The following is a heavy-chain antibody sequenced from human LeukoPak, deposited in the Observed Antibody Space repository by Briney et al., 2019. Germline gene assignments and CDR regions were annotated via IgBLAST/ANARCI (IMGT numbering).Heavy chain of an antibody. CDR2: ISSDASST. V-gene: IGHV3-74*01. CDR1: GFSFSSYW. Sequence: GGSLRLSCAASGFSFSSYWMHWVRQAPGKGLVWVSRISSDASSTNYADSVKGRFTISRDNAKNTLYLQMNSLRAEDTAVYYCAMLAKMATIDHFDYWGQGTLVTVSS. J-gene: IGHJ4*02. D-gene: IGHD5-24*01. CDR3: AMLAKMATIDHFDY.